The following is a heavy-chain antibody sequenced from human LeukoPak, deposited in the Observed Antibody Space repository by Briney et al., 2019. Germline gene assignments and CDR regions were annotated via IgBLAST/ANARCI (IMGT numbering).Heavy chain of an antibody. CDR3: ARERSSITMVHGVIRPKYDAFGI. CDR1: GGTFSSYA. Sequence: SVKVSCKASGGTFSSYAISWVRQAPGQGLEWMGGIIPIFGTANYAQKFQGRVTITADESTSTAYMELSSLRSEDTAVYYCARERSSITMVHGVIRPKYDAFGIWGQGTMVTVSS. V-gene: IGHV1-69*13. J-gene: IGHJ3*02. CDR2: IIPIFGTA. D-gene: IGHD3-10*01.